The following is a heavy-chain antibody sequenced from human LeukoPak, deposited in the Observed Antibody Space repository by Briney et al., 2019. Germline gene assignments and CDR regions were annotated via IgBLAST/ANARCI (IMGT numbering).Heavy chain of an antibody. CDR2: INGSGGST. CDR3: AKGNIVVVVAASGEYDY. CDR1: GFTFSSYA. J-gene: IGHJ4*02. Sequence: GGSLRLSCAASGFTFSSYAMSWVRQAPGKGLEWVAAINGSGGSTYYAGSVKGRFTISRDNSKNTLYLQMHSLRAEDTAVYYCAKGNIVVVVAASGEYDYWGQGTLVTVSS. V-gene: IGHV3-23*01. D-gene: IGHD2-15*01.